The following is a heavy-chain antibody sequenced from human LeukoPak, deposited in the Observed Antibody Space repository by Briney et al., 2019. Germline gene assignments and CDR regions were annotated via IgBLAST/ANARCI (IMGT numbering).Heavy chain of an antibody. CDR3: ARDNYYCYMDV. Sequence: GGSLRLSCAASGFTVSSNYMSWVRQAPGKGLEWVSVIYSGGSTYYADSVKGRFTISRDNSKNILYLQMNSLRAEDTAVYSCARDNYYCYMDVWGIGTTVTISS. J-gene: IGHJ6*03. V-gene: IGHV3-66*01. CDR2: IYSGGST. CDR1: GFTVSSNY.